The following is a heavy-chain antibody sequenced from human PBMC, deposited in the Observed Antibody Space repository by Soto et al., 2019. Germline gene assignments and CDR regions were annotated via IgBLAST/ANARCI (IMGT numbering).Heavy chain of an antibody. CDR2: IYNSGSTM. J-gene: IGHJ6*02. Sequence: GGSLRLSCAASGFTFSAFEMNWVRQAPGKGLEWLSYIYNSGSTMTYADSVKGRFAISRDNAKNSLYLQMYSLRAEDTAVYYCARESGGTGLDVWGQGTTVPVSS. CDR1: GFTFSAFE. D-gene: IGHD1-1*01. CDR3: ARESGGTGLDV. V-gene: IGHV3-48*03.